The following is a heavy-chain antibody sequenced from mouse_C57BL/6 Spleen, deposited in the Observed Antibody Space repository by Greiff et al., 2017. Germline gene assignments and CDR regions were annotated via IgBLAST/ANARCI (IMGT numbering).Heavy chain of an antibody. CDR3: ARDYGSPEY. Sequence: VQLQQSGPELVKPGASVKISCKASGYTFTDYYMNWVKQSHGKSLEWIGDINPNNGGISYNQKFKGKATLTVDKSSSTAYMELRSLTSEDSAVYYCARDYGSPEYWGQGTSVTVSS. D-gene: IGHD1-1*01. CDR2: INPNNGGI. J-gene: IGHJ4*01. CDR1: GYTFTDYY. V-gene: IGHV1-26*01.